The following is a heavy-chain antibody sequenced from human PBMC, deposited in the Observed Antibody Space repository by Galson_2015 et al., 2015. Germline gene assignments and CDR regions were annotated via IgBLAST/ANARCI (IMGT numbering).Heavy chain of an antibody. CDR1: GFTFSSYG. J-gene: IGHJ4*02. CDR2: IWYDGSNK. V-gene: IGHV3-33*01. Sequence: SLRLSCAASGFTFSSYGMHWVRQAPGKGLEWVAIIWYDGSNKYYADSVKGRFTISRDNSKNTLYLQMNSLRAEDTALYYCARPSHYDFWSGYSNWGQGTLVTVSP. CDR3: ARPSHYDFWSGYSN. D-gene: IGHD3-3*01.